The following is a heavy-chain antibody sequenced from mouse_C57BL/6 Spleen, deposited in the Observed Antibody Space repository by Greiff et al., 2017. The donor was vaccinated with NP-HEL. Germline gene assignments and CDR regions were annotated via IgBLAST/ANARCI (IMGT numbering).Heavy chain of an antibody. CDR2: INPSTGGT. D-gene: IGHD2-2*01. J-gene: IGHJ2*01. V-gene: IGHV1-42*01. CDR1: GYSFTGYY. Sequence: EVQLQQSGPELVKPGASVKISCKASGYSFTGYYMNWVKQSPEKSLEWIGEINPSTGGTIYNQKFKAKATLTVDKYSSTAYMQLKSLMTEDSAVYYCARGREGYEDYFDYWGQGTTLTVSS. CDR3: ARGREGYEDYFDY.